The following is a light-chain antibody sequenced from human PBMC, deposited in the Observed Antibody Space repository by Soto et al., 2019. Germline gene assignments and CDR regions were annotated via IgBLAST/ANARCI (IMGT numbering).Light chain of an antibody. CDR1: QSVGTD. CDR2: GAS. Sequence: EIVMTQSPATLSVSPGERATLSCRASQSVGTDLAWYQQKPGQGPRLLIYGASTRFSGVPARFSGSGSGTDVTLTIDSLQSEDFAIYYCQQYVNWPPRHTFGQGTKLEF. CDR3: QQYVNWPPRHT. J-gene: IGKJ2*01. V-gene: IGKV3-15*01.